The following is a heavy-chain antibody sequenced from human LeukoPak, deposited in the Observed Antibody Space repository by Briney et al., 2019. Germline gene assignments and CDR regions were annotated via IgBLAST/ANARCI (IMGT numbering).Heavy chain of an antibody. CDR2: IHPGSSNT. V-gene: IGHV5-51*01. CDR3: ASHYETSGYFGFDT. D-gene: IGHD3-22*01. Sequence: GESLKISCKGSGYVFTNYWIAWVRQVPEKGLEWMGIIHPGSSNTKYGPSFQGQVAISADKSISTAYLHWNNLRASDTAMYYCASHYETSGYFGFDTRGQGTMVTV. CDR1: GYVFTNYW. J-gene: IGHJ3*02.